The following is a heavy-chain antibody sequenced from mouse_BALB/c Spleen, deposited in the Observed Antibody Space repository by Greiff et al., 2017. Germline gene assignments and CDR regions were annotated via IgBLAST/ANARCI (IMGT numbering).Heavy chain of an antibody. CDR1: GYAFTNYL. J-gene: IGHJ2*01. CDR3: ARGGDYVDY. Sequence: QVQLQQSGAELVRPGTSVKVSCKASGYAFTNYLIEWVKQRPGQGLEWIGVINPGSGGTNYNEKFKGKATLTADKSSSTAYMQLSSLTSDDSAVYFCARGGDYVDYWGQGTTLTVSS. D-gene: IGHD2-4*01. CDR2: INPGSGGT. V-gene: IGHV1-54*03.